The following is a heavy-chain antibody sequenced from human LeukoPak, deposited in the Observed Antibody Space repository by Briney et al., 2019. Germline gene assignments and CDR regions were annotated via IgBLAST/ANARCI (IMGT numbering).Heavy chain of an antibody. D-gene: IGHD2-2*01. CDR2: IVVASGNT. V-gene: IGHV1-58*01. CDR1: GFTFSRSV. CDR3: AREIGRGYCSSTSCPIRLDP. Sequence: SVKVSCKASGFTFSRSVVQWVRQARGQPLEWVGWIVVASGNTDYAQKFHERVIFTRDMSTSTAYMELSSLRSDDTAVYYCAREIGRGYCSSTSCPIRLDPWGQGTLVTVSS. J-gene: IGHJ5*02.